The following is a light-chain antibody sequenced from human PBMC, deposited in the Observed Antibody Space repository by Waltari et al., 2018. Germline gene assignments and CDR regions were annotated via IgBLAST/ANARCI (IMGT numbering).Light chain of an antibody. CDR3: QQYYSTPLT. CDR1: QSVLYSSNNKNY. J-gene: IGKJ4*01. Sequence: DIAMTQSPDSVAVSLGERATINCKSSQSVLYSSNNKNYLAWYQQKPGQPPKLLIYWASTRESGVPDRFSGSGSGTDFTLTISSLQAEDVAVYYCQQYYSTPLTFGGGTKVEIK. V-gene: IGKV4-1*01. CDR2: WAS.